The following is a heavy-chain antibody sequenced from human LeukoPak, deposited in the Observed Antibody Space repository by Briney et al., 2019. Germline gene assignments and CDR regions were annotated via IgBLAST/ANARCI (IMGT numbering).Heavy chain of an antibody. J-gene: IGHJ3*02. V-gene: IGHV1-18*01. CDR1: EYTFTSYG. CDR3: ARDLYYYDSSGYSDAFDI. D-gene: IGHD3-22*01. Sequence: ASVKVSCKASEYTFTSYGISWVRQAPGQGLEWMGWISAYNGNTNYAQKLQGRVTMTTDTSTSTAYMELRSLRSDDTAVYYCARDLYYYDSSGYSDAFDIWGQGTMVTVSS. CDR2: ISAYNGNT.